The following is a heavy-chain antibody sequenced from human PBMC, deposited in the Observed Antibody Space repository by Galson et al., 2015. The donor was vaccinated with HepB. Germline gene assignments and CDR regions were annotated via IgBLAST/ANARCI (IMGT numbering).Heavy chain of an antibody. CDR2: IDWDDSK. Sequence: PALVKPTQTLTLTCTFSGFSLNTRGMCVAWIRQPPGKALEWLARIDWDDSKYYTTSLKTRLTVSKDTSKNQVVLTVTNMDPVDTATYYCARMDRGGLYERDAFDTWGQGTMVTVSA. CDR1: GFSLNTRGMC. V-gene: IGHV2-70*11. D-gene: IGHD5/OR15-5a*01. CDR3: ARMDRGGLYERDAFDT. J-gene: IGHJ3*02.